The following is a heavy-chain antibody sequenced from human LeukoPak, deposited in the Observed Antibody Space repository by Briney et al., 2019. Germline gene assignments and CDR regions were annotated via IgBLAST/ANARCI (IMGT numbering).Heavy chain of an antibody. CDR3: AREPPNRLELPGGDAFDI. D-gene: IGHD1-7*01. Sequence: ASVKVSCKASGYTFTSYYMHWVRQAPGQGLEWMGIINPSGGSTSYAQKFQGRVTMTRDTSTSTVYMELSSLRSEDTAVYYCAREPPNRLELPGGDAFDIWGQGTMVTVSS. CDR1: GYTFTSYY. V-gene: IGHV1-46*01. J-gene: IGHJ3*02. CDR2: INPSGGST.